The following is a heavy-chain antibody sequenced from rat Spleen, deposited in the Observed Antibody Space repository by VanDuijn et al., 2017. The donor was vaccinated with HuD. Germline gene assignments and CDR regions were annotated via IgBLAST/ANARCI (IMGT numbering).Heavy chain of an antibody. J-gene: IGHJ2*01. Sequence: EVQLVESGGGLVQPGRSLKLSCAASGFTFSNYGMHWCRQAPTKGLEWVATISYDGSSTYYRDSVKGRFTISRDNAKSTLYLQMDSLRSEDTATYYCARHAATEGTSFDYWGQGVMVTVSS. CDR1: GFTFSNYG. D-gene: IGHD1-11*01. CDR2: ISYDGSST. CDR3: ARHAATEGTSFDY. V-gene: IGHV5-29*01.